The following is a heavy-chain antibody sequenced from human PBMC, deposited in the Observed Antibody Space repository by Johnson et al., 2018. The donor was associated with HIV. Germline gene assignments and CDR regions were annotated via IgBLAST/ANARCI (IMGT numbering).Heavy chain of an antibody. D-gene: IGHD4-23*01. CDR2: IYSGGRT. CDR3: AKLTRLDAFDI. V-gene: IGHV3-53*01. J-gene: IGHJ3*02. CDR1: GFTVSSNY. Sequence: VQLVESGGGLIQPGGSLRLSCAASGFTVSSNYMSWVRQAPGKGLEWVSVIYSGGRTYYADSVKGRFTISRDNSKNTLYLQMNSLRAEDTALYYCAKLTRLDAFDIWGQGTMVTVSS.